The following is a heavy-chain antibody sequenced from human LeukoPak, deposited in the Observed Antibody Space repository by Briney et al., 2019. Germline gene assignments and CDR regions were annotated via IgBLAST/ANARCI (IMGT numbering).Heavy chain of an antibody. CDR1: GGSFSGYY. J-gene: IGHJ4*02. Sequence: SETLSLTCAVYGGSFSGYYWSWIRQPPGKGLEWIGSLYSSGSTYYNPSLKSRVTISVDTSKNQFSLKLSSVTAADTAVYYCARSGSGYLRYYFDYWGQGTLVTVSS. D-gene: IGHD5-12*01. V-gene: IGHV4-34*01. CDR3: ARSGSGYLRYYFDY. CDR2: LYSSGST.